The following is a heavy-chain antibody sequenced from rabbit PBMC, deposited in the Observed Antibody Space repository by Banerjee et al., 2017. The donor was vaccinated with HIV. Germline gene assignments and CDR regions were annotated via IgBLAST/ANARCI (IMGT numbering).Heavy chain of an antibody. J-gene: IGHJ4*01. D-gene: IGHD2-1*01. CDR2: IYAGSDNII. Sequence: QEQLEESGGDLVKPGASLTLTCTASGFSFSSGAYMCWVRQAPGKGLEWIACIYAGSDNIIYYASWAKGRFTISKTSSTTVTLQMTSLTAADTATYFCARGGVDGAYSFATTNLWGPGTLVTVS. V-gene: IGHV1S45*01. CDR3: ARGGVDGAYSFATTNL. CDR1: GFSFSSGAY.